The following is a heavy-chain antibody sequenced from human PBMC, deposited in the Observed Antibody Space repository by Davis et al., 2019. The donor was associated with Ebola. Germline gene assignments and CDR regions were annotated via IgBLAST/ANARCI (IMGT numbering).Heavy chain of an antibody. Sequence: GESLKISCAASGFTFSDYWMTWVRQAPGRGLEWVANIKSDGSEKSYVDSVKGRFTISRDNAKNSLYLQMNSLRVEDTAVYYCAIDLDYHEGGGDFDAFDMWGQGTMVTVSS. CDR1: GFTFSDYW. J-gene: IGHJ3*02. CDR2: IKSDGSEK. D-gene: IGHD2-21*02. V-gene: IGHV3-7*01. CDR3: AIDLDYHEGGGDFDAFDM.